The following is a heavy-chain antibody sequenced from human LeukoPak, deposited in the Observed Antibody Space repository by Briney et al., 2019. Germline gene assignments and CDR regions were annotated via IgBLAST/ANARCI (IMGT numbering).Heavy chain of an antibody. D-gene: IGHD6-19*01. Sequence: GGSLRLSCAASGFTFSSYDMHWVRQATGKGLEWVSAIGTAGDTYSPGSVKGRFTISRENAKNSLYLQMNSLRAGDTAVYYCARGGGAVAGTRFVAFDIWGQGTMVTVSS. CDR2: IGTAGDT. V-gene: IGHV3-13*01. CDR3: ARGGGAVAGTRFVAFDI. CDR1: GFTFSSYD. J-gene: IGHJ3*02.